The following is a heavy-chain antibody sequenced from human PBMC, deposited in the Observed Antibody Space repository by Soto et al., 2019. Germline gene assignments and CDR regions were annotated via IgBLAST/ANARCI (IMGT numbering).Heavy chain of an antibody. V-gene: IGHV1-18*04. CDR2: MSAYNGNT. Sequence: VSVNECFKASCYPFTSYGISLVRQAPGQGLEWMGWMSAYNGNTNYAQKLQGRVTMTTDTSTSTAYMELRSLRSDDTDVYYCARGGYTYYAEYDYWGQGTMVTASS. CDR1: CYPFTSYG. CDR3: ARGGYTYYAEYDY. J-gene: IGHJ4*02. D-gene: IGHD5-18*01.